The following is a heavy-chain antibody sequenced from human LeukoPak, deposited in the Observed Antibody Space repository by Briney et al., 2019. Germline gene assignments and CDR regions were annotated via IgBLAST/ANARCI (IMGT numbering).Heavy chain of an antibody. J-gene: IGHJ4*02. D-gene: IGHD6-13*01. CDR2: IYDTAYT. V-gene: IGHV4-59*01. CDR3: ARVIAAGSPYFDY. CDR1: GGSIGSYY. Sequence: PSETLSLTCTVSGGSIGSYYWSWIRQPPGKGLEWIGHIYDTAYTDYNPSVKGRVTISVDTSKNQFSLRLYYVTAADTAIYYCARVIAAGSPYFDYWGQGTLVTVSS.